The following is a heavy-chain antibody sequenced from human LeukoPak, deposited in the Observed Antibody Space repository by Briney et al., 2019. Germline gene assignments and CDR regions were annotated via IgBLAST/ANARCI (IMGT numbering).Heavy chain of an antibody. CDR3: AKDIVVVPAAGGA. CDR1: GFTFSSYA. Sequence: GGSLRLSCAASGFTFSSYAMSWVRQAPGKGLERVSAISGSGGSTYYADSVKGRFTISRDNSKNTLYLQMNSLRAEDTAVYYCAKDIVVVPAAGGAWGQGTMVTVSS. CDR2: ISGSGGST. V-gene: IGHV3-23*01. D-gene: IGHD2-2*01. J-gene: IGHJ3*01.